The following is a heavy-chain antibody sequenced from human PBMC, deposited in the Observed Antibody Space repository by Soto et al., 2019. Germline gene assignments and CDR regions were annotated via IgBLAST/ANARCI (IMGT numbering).Heavy chain of an antibody. D-gene: IGHD3-22*01. CDR3: AREGGAHYDSSGYYFSGPAY. CDR1: GGSISSGGYY. V-gene: IGHV4-31*02. J-gene: IGHJ4*02. CDR2: IYYSGST. Sequence: PSETLSLTCTVSGGSISSGGYYWSWIRQHPGKGLEWIGYIYYSGSTYYNPSLKSRVTISVDTSKNQFSLKLSSVTAADTAVYYCAREGGAHYDSSGYYFSGPAYWGQGTLVTVS.